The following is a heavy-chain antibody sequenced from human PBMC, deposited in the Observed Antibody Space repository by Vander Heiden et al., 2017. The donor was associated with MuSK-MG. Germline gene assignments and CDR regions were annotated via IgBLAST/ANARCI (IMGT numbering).Heavy chain of an antibody. V-gene: IGHV4-39*01. J-gene: IGHJ4*02. CDR1: GGSISSSSYY. D-gene: IGHD6-13*01. CDR3: ARHASIAAAGADFDY. CDR2: IYYSGST. Sequence: QLQLQESGPGLVKPSETLSLTCTVSGGSISSSSYYWGWIRQPPGKGLEWIGSIYYSGSTYYNPSLKSRVTISVDTSKNQFSLKLSSVTAADTAVYYCARHASIAAAGADFDYWGQGTLVTVSS.